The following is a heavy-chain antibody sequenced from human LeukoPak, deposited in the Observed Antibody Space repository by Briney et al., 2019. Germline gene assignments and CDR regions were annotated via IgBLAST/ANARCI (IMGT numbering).Heavy chain of an antibody. Sequence: PSETLSLTCTVSGGSISSHYWSWIRQPPGKGLEWIGYIYYSGSTNYNPSLKSRVTISVDTSKNQFSLKLSSVTAADTAVYYCARAWNDYGDYEYYYYMDVWGKGTTVTVSS. D-gene: IGHD4-17*01. CDR1: GGSISSHY. V-gene: IGHV4-59*11. CDR3: ARAWNDYGDYEYYYYMDV. J-gene: IGHJ6*03. CDR2: IYYSGST.